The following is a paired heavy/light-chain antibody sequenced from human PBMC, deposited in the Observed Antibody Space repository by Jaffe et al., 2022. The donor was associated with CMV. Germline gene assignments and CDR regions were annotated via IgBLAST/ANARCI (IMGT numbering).Light chain of an antibody. Sequence: QSALTQPASVSGSPGQSITISCTGTSSDVGGYNYVSWYQQHPGKAPKLMIYDVSNRPSGVSNRFSGSKSGNTASLTISGLQAEDEADYYCSSYTSSSTQVFGGGTKLTVL. CDR3: SSYTSSSTQV. J-gene: IGLJ2*01. CDR2: DVS. V-gene: IGLV2-14*03. CDR1: SSDVGGYNY.
Heavy chain of an antibody. V-gene: IGHV1-2*02. Sequence: QVQLVQSGAEVKKPGASVKVSCKASGYTFTGYYMHWVRQAPGQGLEWMGWINPNSGGTNYAQKFQGRVTMTRDTSISTAYMELSRLRSDDTAVYYCARDFGGDYITMIVVVSYYFDYWGQGTLVTVSS. CDR1: GYTFTGYY. CDR3: ARDFGGDYITMIVVVSYYFDY. CDR2: INPNSGGT. D-gene: IGHD3-22*01. J-gene: IGHJ4*02.